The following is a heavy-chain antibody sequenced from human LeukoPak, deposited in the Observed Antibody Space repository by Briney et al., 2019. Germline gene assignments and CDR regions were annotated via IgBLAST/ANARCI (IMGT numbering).Heavy chain of an antibody. CDR1: GYTFTGYY. J-gene: IGHJ4*02. V-gene: IGHV1-2*02. D-gene: IGHD3-10*01. CDR2: INPDSGGT. CDR3: ARYYIEGRCFDY. Sequence: ASVKVSCKASGYTFTGYYMHWVRQAPGQGLEWMGWINPDSGGTNYAQKFQGRVTMTRDTSIRTAYMELSRLRSDDTAMYYCARYYIEGRCFDYWGQGTLVTVSS.